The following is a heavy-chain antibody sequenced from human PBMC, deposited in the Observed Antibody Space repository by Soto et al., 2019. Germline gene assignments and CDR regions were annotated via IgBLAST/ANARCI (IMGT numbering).Heavy chain of an antibody. D-gene: IGHD3-22*01. CDR1: GGSISSYY. J-gene: IGHJ2*01. CDR2: IFYNGST. V-gene: IGHV4-59*01. CDR3: ARVLNSYDYSGYFQTWYLDI. Sequence: LSLTCTVSGGSISSYYWTWIRQPPGKGLEWIGHIFYNGSTNYNPSLKSRVTMSVARSKNQLSLKLTSVTAADTALYFCARVLNSYDYSGYFQTWYLDIWGRGTRVTVYS.